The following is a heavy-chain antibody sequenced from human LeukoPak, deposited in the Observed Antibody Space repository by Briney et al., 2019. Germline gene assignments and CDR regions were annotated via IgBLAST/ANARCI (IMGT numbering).Heavy chain of an antibody. D-gene: IGHD1-26*01. Sequence: SETLSLTCTVSGGSISSYYWSWIRQPPGKGLEWIGYIYYSGSTSYNPSLTSRVTISLDTSKNQFSLKLSSVTAADTAVYYCARDKGGSYPRWFDPWGQGTLVTVSS. CDR2: IYYSGST. J-gene: IGHJ5*02. V-gene: IGHV4-59*12. CDR3: ARDKGGSYPRWFDP. CDR1: GGSISSYY.